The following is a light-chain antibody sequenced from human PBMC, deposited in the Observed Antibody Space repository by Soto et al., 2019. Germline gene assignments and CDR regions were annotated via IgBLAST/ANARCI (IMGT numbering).Light chain of an antibody. CDR2: DAS. V-gene: IGKV3-11*01. J-gene: IGKJ5*01. CDR1: QSVSSY. CDR3: QQRSNFT. Sequence: EIVLTQSPATLSLSPGERATLSCRASQSVSSYLAWYQQKPGQAPRLLIYDASNRATGIPARFSGSGSGTDFTLTISSLEPEDFAVYYCQQRSNFTFGQGTRLRL.